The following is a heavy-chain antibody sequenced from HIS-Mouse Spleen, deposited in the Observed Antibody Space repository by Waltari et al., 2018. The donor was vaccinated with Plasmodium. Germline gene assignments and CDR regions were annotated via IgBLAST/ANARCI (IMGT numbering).Heavy chain of an antibody. CDR2: INHSGST. Sequence: QVQLQQWGAGLLKPSETLSLTCAVYGGSFRGYYWSWIRQPPGKGLEWIGEINHSGSTNYNPSLKSRVTISVDTSKNQFSLKLSSVTAADTAVYYCASSGSGSYYYWGRGTLVTVSS. V-gene: IGHV4-34*01. D-gene: IGHD3-10*01. CDR1: GGSFRGYY. J-gene: IGHJ2*01. CDR3: ASSGSGSYYY.